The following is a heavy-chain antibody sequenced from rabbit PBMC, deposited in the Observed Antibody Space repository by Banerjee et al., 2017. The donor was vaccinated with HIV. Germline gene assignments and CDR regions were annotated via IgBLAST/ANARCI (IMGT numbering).Heavy chain of an antibody. CDR2: ITYGGSA. CDR3: VRGSISGTDYNL. Sequence: QEQLEESGGDLVKPEGSLTLTCTASGFSFNNKYVMCWVRQAPGKGLEWIGYITYGGSAYYARWVNGRSPFSRHNAQNTLYLQLNSLTAADTATYFCVRGSISGTDYNLWGPGTLVTVS. D-gene: IGHD1-1*01. J-gene: IGHJ4*01. V-gene: IGHV1S45*01. CDR1: GFSFNNKYV.